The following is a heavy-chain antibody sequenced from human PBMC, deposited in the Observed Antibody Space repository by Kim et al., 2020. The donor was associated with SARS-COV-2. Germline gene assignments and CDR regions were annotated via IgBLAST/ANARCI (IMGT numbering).Heavy chain of an antibody. CDR1: GFTFSSYS. CDR2: ISTDAGTI. V-gene: IGHV3-48*02. CDR3: TRNRYVDYEWDY. D-gene: IGHD4-17*01. J-gene: IGHJ4*02. Sequence: GGSLRLSCAASGFTFSSYSMNWVRQAPGKGLEWVSYISTDAGTIYYADSVKGRFTISRDNAKKSLYLQMNSLRDEDTALYYCTRNRYVDYEWDYCGQGTLVTVSS.